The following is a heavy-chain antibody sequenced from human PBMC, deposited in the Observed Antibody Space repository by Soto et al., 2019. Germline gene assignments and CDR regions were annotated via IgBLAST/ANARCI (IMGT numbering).Heavy chain of an antibody. CDR3: ARDTWSMDV. Sequence: GGSLRLSCAASGFTFSSYGMHWVRQAPGKGLEWVAVIWHDGSNKYYADSVKGRFAISRDDSRNTLYLQMNSLRAEDTAVYYCARDTWSMDVWGQGTTVTVSS. D-gene: IGHD1-1*01. V-gene: IGHV3-33*01. J-gene: IGHJ6*02. CDR2: IWHDGSNK. CDR1: GFTFSSYG.